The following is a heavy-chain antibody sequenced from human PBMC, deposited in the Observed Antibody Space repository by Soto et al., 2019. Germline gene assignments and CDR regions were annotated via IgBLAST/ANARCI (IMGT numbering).Heavy chain of an antibody. D-gene: IGHD3-10*01. J-gene: IGHJ4*02. V-gene: IGHV4-59*08. CDR2: IYYSGST. CDR1: GGSISSYY. Sequence: QVQLQESGPGLVKPSETLSLTCTVSGGSISSYYWSWIRQPPGKGLEWIGYIYYSGSTNYNPSLKNRITIAVDTSKNQFSLKLSSVTAADTAVYYCARRYGLGSFDYWGQGTLVTVSS. CDR3: ARRYGLGSFDY.